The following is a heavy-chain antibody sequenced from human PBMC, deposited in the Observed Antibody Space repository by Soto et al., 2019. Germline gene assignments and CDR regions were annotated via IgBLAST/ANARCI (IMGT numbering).Heavy chain of an antibody. CDR1: GFTFDDYG. D-gene: IGHD3-3*01. CDR3: ARDRRWTIFGVASPTWGYGMDV. CDR2: INWNGGST. J-gene: IGHJ6*02. Sequence: PGGSLRLSCAASGFTFDDYGMSWVRQAPGKGLEWVSGINWNGGSTGYADSVKGRFTISRDNAKNSLYLQMNSLRSDDTAVYYCARDRRWTIFGVASPTWGYGMDVWGQGTTVTVSS. V-gene: IGHV3-20*04.